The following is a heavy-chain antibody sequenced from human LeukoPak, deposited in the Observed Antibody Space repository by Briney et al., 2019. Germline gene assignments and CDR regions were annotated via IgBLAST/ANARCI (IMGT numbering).Heavy chain of an antibody. D-gene: IGHD6-6*01. CDR2: IWYDGSNK. CDR3: ARDQAESSGFDY. Sequence: PGRSLRLSCAPSGFTFSSYGMHWVRQAPGKGLEWVAVIWYDGSNKYYADSVKGRFTISRDNSKNTLYLQMNSLRAEDTAVYYCARDQAESSGFDYWRQGTLVTVSS. CDR1: GFTFSSYG. J-gene: IGHJ4*02. V-gene: IGHV3-33*01.